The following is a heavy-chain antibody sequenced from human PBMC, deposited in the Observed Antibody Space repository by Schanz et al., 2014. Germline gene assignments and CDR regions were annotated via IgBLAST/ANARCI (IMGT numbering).Heavy chain of an antibody. J-gene: IGHJ6*03. CDR3: AGTYCSSTSCDTGYYYMDA. CDR2: IIPILGIA. V-gene: IGHV1-69*02. CDR1: GGTFSSYT. D-gene: IGHD2-2*02. Sequence: QVQLVQSEAEVKKPGSSVKVSCKASGGTFSSYTISWVRQAPGQGLEWMGRIIPILGIANYAQNFQGRVTITADKSTSTASMELTRMRSEDTAVYYCAGTYCSSTSCDTGYYYMDAWGKGTTVTVSS.